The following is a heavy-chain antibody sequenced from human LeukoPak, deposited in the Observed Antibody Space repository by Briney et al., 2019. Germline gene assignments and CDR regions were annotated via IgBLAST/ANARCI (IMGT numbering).Heavy chain of an antibody. J-gene: IGHJ6*03. CDR3: AREKVAEWLFYYMDV. CDR2: INPNSGGT. V-gene: IGHV1-2*02. Sequence: VKVSCKASGYTFTGYYMHWVRQAPGQGLEWMGWINPNSGGTNYAQKFQGRVTMTRDTSISTAYMELSRLRSDDTAVYYCAREKVAEWLFYYMDVWGKGTTVTVSS. CDR1: GYTFTGYY. D-gene: IGHD3-3*01.